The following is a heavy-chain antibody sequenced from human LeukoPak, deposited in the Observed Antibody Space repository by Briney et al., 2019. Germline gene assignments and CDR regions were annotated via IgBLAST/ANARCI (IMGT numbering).Heavy chain of an antibody. CDR1: GFTFDDYA. CDR2: ISWNSGSI. Sequence: GRSLRLSCAASGFTFDDYAMHWVRQAPGKGLEWVSGISWNSGSIGYADSVKGRFTISRDNAKNSLYLQMNSLRAEDTALYYCAKGPDSSGTNSRAFDIWGQGTMVTVSS. D-gene: IGHD3-22*01. V-gene: IGHV3-9*01. CDR3: AKGPDSSGTNSRAFDI. J-gene: IGHJ3*02.